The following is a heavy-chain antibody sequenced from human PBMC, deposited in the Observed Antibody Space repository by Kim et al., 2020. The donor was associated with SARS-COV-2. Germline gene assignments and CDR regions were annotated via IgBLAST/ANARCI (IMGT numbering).Heavy chain of an antibody. J-gene: IGHJ6*02. CDR3: ARDIQGMDV. CDR1: GFTFSSYD. V-gene: IGHV3-13*01. CDR2: IGTAGDT. Sequence: GGSLRLSCAASGFTFSSYDMHWVRQAPGKGLEWVSAIGTAGDTYYPGAVKGRFTISRENAKNSLYLQINSLRAGDTAVYYCARDIQGMDVWGQGTTVTVSS. D-gene: IGHD2-21*01.